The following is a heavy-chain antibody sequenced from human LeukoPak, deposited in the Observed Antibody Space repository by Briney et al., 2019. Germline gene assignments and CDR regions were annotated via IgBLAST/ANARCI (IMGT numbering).Heavy chain of an antibody. CDR1: GFTFSSYA. CDR2: ISGSGGST. D-gene: IGHD5-12*01. V-gene: IGHV3-23*01. J-gene: IGHJ3*02. CDR3: GGYSGYRRAFDI. Sequence: GGSPRLSCAASGFTFSSYAMSWVRQAPGRGLEWVSAISGSGGSTYYADSVKGRFTISRDNSKNTLYLQMNSLRAEDTAVYYCGGYSGYRRAFDIWGQGTMVTVSS.